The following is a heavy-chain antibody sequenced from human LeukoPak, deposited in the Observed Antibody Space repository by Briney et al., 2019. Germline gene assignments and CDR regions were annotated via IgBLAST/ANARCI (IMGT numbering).Heavy chain of an antibody. CDR1: GFTFSTYW. V-gene: IGHV3-7*01. CDR2: IKQDGSEK. Sequence: PGGSLRLSCAASGFTFSTYWMGWVRQAPGKGLEWVANIKQDGSEKYYVDSVKGRFTISRDNAKNSLYLQMNSPRAEDTAVYYCARGGLEREDGVDYWGQGTLVTVSS. J-gene: IGHJ4*02. CDR3: ARGGLEREDGVDY. D-gene: IGHD1-1*01.